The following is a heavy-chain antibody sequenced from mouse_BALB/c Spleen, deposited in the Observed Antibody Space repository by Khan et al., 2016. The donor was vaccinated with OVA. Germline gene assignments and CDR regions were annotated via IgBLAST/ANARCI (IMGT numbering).Heavy chain of an antibody. CDR3: ARLGRGYAMDY. Sequence: QIQLVQSGPELKKPGETVKISCKASGYTFTNYGMNWVKQAPGKGLKWMGWINTYTGETTYADDFKGRFAFSLETSASTAYLQINNLKNEDTATYFCARLGRGYAMDYWGQGTSVTVSS. D-gene: IGHD4-1*01. CDR1: GYTFTNYG. V-gene: IGHV9-3-1*01. J-gene: IGHJ4*01. CDR2: INTYTGET.